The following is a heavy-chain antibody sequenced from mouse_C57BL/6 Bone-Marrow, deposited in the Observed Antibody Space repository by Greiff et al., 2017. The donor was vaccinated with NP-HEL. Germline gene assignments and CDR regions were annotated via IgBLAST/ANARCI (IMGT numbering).Heavy chain of an antibody. V-gene: IGHV1-4*01. CDR1: GYTFTSYT. D-gene: IGHD1-1*01. J-gene: IGHJ3*01. CDR2: INPSSGYT. Sequence: VQLQQSGAELARPGASVKMSCKASGYTFTSYTMHWVKQRPGQGLEWIGYINPSSGYTKYNQKFKDKATLSADKSSSTAYMQLSSLTSEDSAVYYCARWGDGGFAYWGQGPLVTVSA. CDR3: ARWGDGGFAY.